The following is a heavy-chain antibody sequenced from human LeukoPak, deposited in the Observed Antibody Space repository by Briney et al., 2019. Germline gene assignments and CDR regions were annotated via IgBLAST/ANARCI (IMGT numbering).Heavy chain of an antibody. CDR3: ARERLGYCSSTSCYERSNWFDP. V-gene: IGHV3-21*01. Sequence: AGGSLRLSCAASGFTFSSYSMNWVRQAPGKGLEWVSSISSSSSYIYYADSVKGRFTISRDNAKNSLYLQMNSLRAEDTAVYYCARERLGYCSSTSCYERSNWFDPWGQGTLVTVSS. D-gene: IGHD2-2*01. CDR1: GFTFSSYS. J-gene: IGHJ5*02. CDR2: ISSSSSYI.